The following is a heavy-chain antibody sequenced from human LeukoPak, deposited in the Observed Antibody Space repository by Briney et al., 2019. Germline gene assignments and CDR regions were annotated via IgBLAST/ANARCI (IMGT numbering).Heavy chain of an antibody. Sequence: SETLSLTCTVSGGSISSYYWSWIRQPPGKGLEWIGYVRYSGSTNYNPSLKSRVTISVDTSKNQFSLRLSSVTAADTAVYYCVRDMITFGGVPPFEYWGQGTLVTVSS. J-gene: IGHJ4*02. CDR3: VRDMITFGGVPPFEY. V-gene: IGHV4-59*01. D-gene: IGHD3-16*01. CDR1: GGSISSYY. CDR2: VRYSGST.